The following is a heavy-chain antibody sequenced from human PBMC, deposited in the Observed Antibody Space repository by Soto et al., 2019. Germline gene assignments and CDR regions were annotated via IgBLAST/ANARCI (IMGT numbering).Heavy chain of an antibody. Sequence: QITLKESGPTLVKPTQTLTLTCTFSGFSLSTSGMGVGWIRQPPGKALEWLALIYWDDDKRYSPSLKSRLTITKDTSKNQVVVTMTNMDPVDTATYYCAHTTSWGALNYCDYWGQGTLVTVSS. CDR3: AHTTSWGALNYCDY. J-gene: IGHJ4*02. CDR2: IYWDDDK. V-gene: IGHV2-5*02. CDR1: GFSLSTSGMG. D-gene: IGHD1-26*01.